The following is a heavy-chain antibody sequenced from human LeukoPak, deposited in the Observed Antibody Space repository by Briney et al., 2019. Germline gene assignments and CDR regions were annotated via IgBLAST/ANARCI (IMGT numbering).Heavy chain of an antibody. Sequence: ASAKVSCKASGYTFTSYGISWVRQAAGQGLECVGWISAYNGNTNYAQKLQGRVTMTTDTSTSTAYMELRSLRSDDTAVYYCARDLLRVVDYWGQGTLVTVSS. CDR3: ARDLLRVVDY. CDR1: GYTFTSYG. V-gene: IGHV1-18*01. D-gene: IGHD2-15*01. CDR2: ISAYNGNT. J-gene: IGHJ4*02.